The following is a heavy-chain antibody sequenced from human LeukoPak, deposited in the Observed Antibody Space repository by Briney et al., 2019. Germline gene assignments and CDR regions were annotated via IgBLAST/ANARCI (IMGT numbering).Heavy chain of an antibody. D-gene: IGHD3/OR15-3a*01. CDR1: GFTFSRHA. Sequence: GGSLRLSCSGAGFTFSRHAMHWVRQAPGKGLEYVSTINDNGGITYYADSVKGRFTISRDNSKNTLYLQMNNVRPEDTAVYHCLKGGWAAIGPPKDGGPGTLVTVPS. V-gene: IGHV3-64D*08. CDR2: INDNGGIT. CDR3: LKGGWAAIGPPKD. J-gene: IGHJ4*02.